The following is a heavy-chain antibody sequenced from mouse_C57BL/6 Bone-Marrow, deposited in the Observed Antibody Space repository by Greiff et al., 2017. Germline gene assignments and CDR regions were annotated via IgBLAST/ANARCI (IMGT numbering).Heavy chain of an antibody. CDR2: IHPNSGST. CDR1: GYTFTSYW. V-gene: IGHV1-64*01. Sequence: QVQLQQPGAELVKPGASVKLSCKASGYTFTSYWMHWVKQRPGQGLEWIGMIHPNSGSTNYNEKFKSKATLTVDKSSSTAYMQLSILTSEDSAVYYCARRLGRFDYWGQGTTLTVSS. CDR3: ARRLGRFDY. J-gene: IGHJ2*01. D-gene: IGHD4-1*01.